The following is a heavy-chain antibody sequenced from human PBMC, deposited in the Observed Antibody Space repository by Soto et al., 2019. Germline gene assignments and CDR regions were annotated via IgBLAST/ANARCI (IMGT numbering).Heavy chain of an antibody. Sequence: GGSLRLSCAASGFTFSTYWMHWVRQVPGKGLVWVSHIDNDGISTTYADSVKGRFTISRDDSKKTAYLQMNSLESEDTAVYYCSRDDSDWFFNWGRGTLVTVSS. J-gene: IGHJ4*02. D-gene: IGHD3-9*01. V-gene: IGHV3-74*01. CDR2: IDNDGIST. CDR3: SRDDSDWFFN. CDR1: GFTFSTYW.